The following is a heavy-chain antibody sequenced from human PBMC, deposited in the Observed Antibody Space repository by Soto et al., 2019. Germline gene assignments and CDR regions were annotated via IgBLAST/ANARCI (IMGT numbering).Heavy chain of an antibody. J-gene: IGHJ4*02. D-gene: IGHD6-13*01. Sequence: SETLSLTCTVPGGSISSNYWTWIRQPPGKGLEWIGYVYNSGSTNYNPSLKSRVTISEDTSKSQFSLKVDSMTAADTAVYYCARYRREAVAGYTLDNWGQGILVTVSS. CDR1: GGSISSNY. CDR3: ARYRREAVAGYTLDN. CDR2: VYNSGST. V-gene: IGHV4-59*01.